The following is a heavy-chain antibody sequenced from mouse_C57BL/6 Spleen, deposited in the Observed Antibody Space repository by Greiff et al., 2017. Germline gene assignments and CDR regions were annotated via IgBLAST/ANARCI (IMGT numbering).Heavy chain of an antibody. V-gene: IGHV1-50*01. CDR1: GYTFTSYW. Sequence: QVQLQQSGAELVKPGASVKLSCKASGYTFTSYWMQWVKQRPGQGLEWIGEIDPSDSYTNYNQKFKGKATLTVDTSSSTAYMQLSSLTSEDSAVYYCARGDYSRLFDYWGQGTTLTVSS. CDR2: IDPSDSYT. CDR3: ARGDYSRLFDY. J-gene: IGHJ2*01. D-gene: IGHD2-5*01.